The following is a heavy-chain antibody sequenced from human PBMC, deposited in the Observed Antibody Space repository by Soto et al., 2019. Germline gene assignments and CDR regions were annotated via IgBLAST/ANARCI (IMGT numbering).Heavy chain of an antibody. CDR1: GYTFTSYG. V-gene: IGHV1-18*01. CDR2: VSGYNGDT. D-gene: IGHD4-17*01. Sequence: QIQVVQSGDEVKQPGASVTVSCKASGYTFTSYGINWVRKAPGHGLEWVGWVSGYNGDTYYAQKFQDSVTMTKDGGTTTAYLELSSLRTDDSAVYYCGRAKYGEFDAYWEQGNRVSV. J-gene: IGHJ4*02. CDR3: GRAKYGEFDAY.